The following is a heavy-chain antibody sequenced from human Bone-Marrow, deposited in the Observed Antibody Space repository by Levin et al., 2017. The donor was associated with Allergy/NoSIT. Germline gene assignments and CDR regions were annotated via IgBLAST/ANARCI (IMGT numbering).Heavy chain of an antibody. J-gene: IGHJ4*02. CDR1: GYTFTSYD. D-gene: IGHD3-16*02. CDR2: MNPNSGNT. V-gene: IGHV1-8*01. CDR3: ARECYTHSCPADY. Sequence: GESLKISCKASGYTFTSYDINWVRQASGQGLEWMGWMNPNSGNTGYAQKFQGRVTMTRSTSIRTAYMELGSLSSEDTAMYYCARECYTHSCPADYWGQGTLVTVSS.